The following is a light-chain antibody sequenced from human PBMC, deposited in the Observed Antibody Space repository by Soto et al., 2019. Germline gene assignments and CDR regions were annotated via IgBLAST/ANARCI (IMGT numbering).Light chain of an antibody. CDR3: QYYGGSSRT. J-gene: IGKJ1*01. Sequence: EIVLTQSPGTLSLSPGERATLSCRDSQSVSSNSIAWYRQKPGQAPRLVMYGGFSRPTGIPDRFSGSGSGTDFTLTISRLEPEDFALYYCQYYGGSSRTFGQGTKVEIK. V-gene: IGKV3-20*01. CDR2: GGF. CDR1: QSVSSNS.